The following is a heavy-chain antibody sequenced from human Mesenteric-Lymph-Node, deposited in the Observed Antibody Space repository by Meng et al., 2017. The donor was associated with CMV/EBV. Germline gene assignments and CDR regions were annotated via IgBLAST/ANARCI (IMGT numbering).Heavy chain of an antibody. J-gene: IGHJ4*02. CDR1: GGTFSSYA. D-gene: IGHD1-26*01. CDR2: IIPIFGTA. Sequence: SVKVSCKASGGTFSSYAISWVRQAPGQGLEWMGGIIPIFGTANYAQKFQGRVTITTDESTSTAYMELSSLRSEDTAVYYCARESRDSGSYWAPYYFDYWGQGTLVTVSS. CDR3: ARESRDSGSYWAPYYFDY. V-gene: IGHV1-69*05.